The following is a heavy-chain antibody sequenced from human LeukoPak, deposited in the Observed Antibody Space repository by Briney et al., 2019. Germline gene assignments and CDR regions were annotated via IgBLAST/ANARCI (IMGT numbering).Heavy chain of an antibody. D-gene: IGHD6-19*01. CDR2: IYYSGST. Sequence: TASETLSLTCTVSGGSISSSSYYWGWIRQPPGKGLEWIGSIYYSGSTYYNPSLKSRVTISVDTSKNQFSLKLSSVTAADTAVYYCARLRGGAVAGTGVYYYYYMDVWGKGTTVTISS. CDR1: GGSISSSSYY. J-gene: IGHJ6*03. CDR3: ARLRGGAVAGTGVYYYYYMDV. V-gene: IGHV4-39*01.